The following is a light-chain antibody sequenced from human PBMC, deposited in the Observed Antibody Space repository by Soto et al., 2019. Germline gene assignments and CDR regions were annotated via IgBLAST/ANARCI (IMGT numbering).Light chain of an antibody. J-gene: IGKJ1*01. V-gene: IGKV1-27*01. CDR1: QDIANY. CDR3: QKYNSAPPWT. CDR2: AAS. Sequence: DIQMTQSPSSLSASVGDRVTITCRATQDIANYLAWYHQKPGKVPTLLIYAASTLQSGVPSRFSGSGSGTDFPLTISSLQPEDVATYYCQKYNSAPPWTFGQGTKVEI.